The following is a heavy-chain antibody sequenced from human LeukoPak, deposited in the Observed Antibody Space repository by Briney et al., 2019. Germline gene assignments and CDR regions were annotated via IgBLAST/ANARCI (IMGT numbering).Heavy chain of an antibody. V-gene: IGHV4-39*01. CDR2: IYYSGST. J-gene: IGHJ3*02. Sequence: SETLSLTCTVSGGSISSSSYYWGWIRQPPGKGLEWIESIYYSGSTYYNPSLKSRVTISVDTSKNQFSLKLSSVTAADTAVYYCARQNDYTTSDADAFDIWGQGTMVTVSS. CDR3: ARQNDYTTSDADAFDI. D-gene: IGHD4-11*01. CDR1: GGSISSSSYY.